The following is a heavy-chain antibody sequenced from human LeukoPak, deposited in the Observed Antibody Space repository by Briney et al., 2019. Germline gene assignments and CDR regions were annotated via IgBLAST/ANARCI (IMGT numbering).Heavy chain of an antibody. CDR2: IYHSGSA. D-gene: IGHD5-24*01. V-gene: IGHV4-30-2*01. J-gene: IGHJ4*02. CDR1: GGSISGGGYS. Sequence: SETLSLTCAVSGGSISGGGYSWSWVRQPPGTCLEWIGYIYHSGSAYYNPSLKSRATISVDRSKNQFSLKLSSVTAADTAVYYCARGRDGYKPDFDYWGQGTLVTVSS. CDR3: ARGRDGYKPDFDY.